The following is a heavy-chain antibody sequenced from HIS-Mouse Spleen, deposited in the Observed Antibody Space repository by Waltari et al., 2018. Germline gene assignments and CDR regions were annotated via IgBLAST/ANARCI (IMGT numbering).Heavy chain of an antibody. CDR2: IKQDGSEK. V-gene: IGHV3-7*01. D-gene: IGHD3-16*01. J-gene: IGHJ4*02. Sequence: EVQLVESGGGLVQPGGSLRLSCAASGFTLSSYWMSWVGEAPGKGLGWVANIKQDGSEKYYVDSVKGRFTISRDNAKNSLYLQMNSLRAEDTAVYYCARRGGGIDYWGQGTLVTVSS. CDR1: GFTLSSYW. CDR3: ARRGGGIDY.